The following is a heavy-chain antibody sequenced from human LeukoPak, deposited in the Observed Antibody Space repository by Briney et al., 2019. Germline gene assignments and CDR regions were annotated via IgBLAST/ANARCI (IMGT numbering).Heavy chain of an antibody. CDR2: IYHSGST. V-gene: IGHV4-38-2*02. CDR3: ARSGPYYYHYVDV. D-gene: IGHD3-10*01. Sequence: PSETLSLTCTVSGFPITRGDYWGWIRQPPGKGLEWIGAIYHSGSTYYGPSLRSRVAISVDTSKNQFSLRLSSVSAADTAVYYCARSGPYYYHYVDVWGKGTTVTVSS. J-gene: IGHJ6*03. CDR1: GFPITRGDY.